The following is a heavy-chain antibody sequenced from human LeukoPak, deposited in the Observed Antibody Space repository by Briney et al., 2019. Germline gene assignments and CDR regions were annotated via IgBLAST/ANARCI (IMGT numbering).Heavy chain of an antibody. D-gene: IGHD6-6*01. Sequence: ASVKVSCKASGYTFTGYYMHWVRQAPGQGLEWMGWINPNSGGTNYAQKFQGGVTMTRDTYISTAYMELSRLRSDDTAVYYCARVPSSSSYFDYWGQGTLVTVSS. CDR3: ARVPSSSSYFDY. V-gene: IGHV1-2*02. CDR1: GYTFTGYY. J-gene: IGHJ4*02. CDR2: INPNSGGT.